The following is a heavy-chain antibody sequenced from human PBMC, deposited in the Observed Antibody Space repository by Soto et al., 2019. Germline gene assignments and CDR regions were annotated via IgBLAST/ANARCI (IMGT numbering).Heavy chain of an antibody. CDR1: GGCFSGYY. CDR3: ARMLRGYDRGAFDY. Sequence: PSETLSLTCAVYGGCFSGYYWSWIRQPPGKGLEWIGEINHSGSTNYNPSLKSRVTISVDTSKNQFSLKLSSVTAADTAVYYCARMLRGYDRGAFDYWGQGTLVTVSS. D-gene: IGHD5-12*01. V-gene: IGHV4-34*01. J-gene: IGHJ4*02. CDR2: INHSGST.